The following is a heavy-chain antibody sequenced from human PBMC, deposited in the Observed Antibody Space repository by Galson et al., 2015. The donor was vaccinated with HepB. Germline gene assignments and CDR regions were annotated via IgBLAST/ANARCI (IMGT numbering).Heavy chain of an antibody. J-gene: IGHJ4*02. V-gene: IGHV3-33*01. CDR2: IWAAGTVQ. CDR3: VREMAIAAPAAFDY. Sequence: SLRLSCAASGFTFSSYGMHWVRQAPGKGLEWASLIWAAGTVQHYGGSVKGRFIISRDNSKSMVYLQMNNLRADDTAMYYCVREMAIAAPAAFDYWGRGTLVTVSS. D-gene: IGHD6-25*01. CDR1: GFTFSSYG.